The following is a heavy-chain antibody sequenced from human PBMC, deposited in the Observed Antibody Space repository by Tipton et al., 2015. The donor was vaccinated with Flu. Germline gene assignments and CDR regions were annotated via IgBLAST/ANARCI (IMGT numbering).Heavy chain of an antibody. Sequence: TLSLTCAVYGGSFSGYYWSWIRQPPGKGLEWIGEINHSGSTNYNPSLKSRVTISVDTSTNRVSLRLGSVTAADTAVYYCARAELGDFDSWGQGTLVTVSS. CDR3: ARAELGDFDS. CDR2: INHSGST. V-gene: IGHV4-34*01. D-gene: IGHD7-27*01. CDR1: GGSFSGYY. J-gene: IGHJ4*02.